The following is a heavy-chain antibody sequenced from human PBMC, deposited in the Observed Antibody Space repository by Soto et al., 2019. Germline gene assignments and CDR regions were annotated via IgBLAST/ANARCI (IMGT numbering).Heavy chain of an antibody. CDR3: ARHEGMWYSSGWRRAEYFPH. CDR1: GGSISSSSYY. Sequence: SETLSLTCTVSGGSISSSSYYWGWIRQPPGKGLEWIGSIYYSGSTYYNPSLKSRVTISVDTSKNQFSLKLSSVTAADTAVYYCARHEGMWYSSGWRRAEYFPHWGQGTPVTVSS. D-gene: IGHD6-19*01. J-gene: IGHJ1*01. CDR2: IYYSGST. V-gene: IGHV4-39*01.